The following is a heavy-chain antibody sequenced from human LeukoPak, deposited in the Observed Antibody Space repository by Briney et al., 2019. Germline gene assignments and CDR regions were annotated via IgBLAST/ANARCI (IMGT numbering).Heavy chain of an antibody. CDR1: GFTFSAYA. Sequence: PGRSLRLACAASGFTFSAYAMHWVRQAPGKGLEWVSAISGSGGSTYYADSVKGRFTISRDNSKNTLYLQMNSLRAEDTAVYYCAGGGSSGYYYFDYWGQGTLVTVSS. V-gene: IGHV3-23*01. D-gene: IGHD3-22*01. J-gene: IGHJ4*02. CDR2: ISGSGGST. CDR3: AGGGSSGYYYFDY.